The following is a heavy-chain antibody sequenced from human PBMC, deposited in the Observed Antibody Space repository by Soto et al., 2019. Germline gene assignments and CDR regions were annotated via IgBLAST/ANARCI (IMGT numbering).Heavy chain of an antibody. Sequence: XETLSLTCAVYGGSFSGYXXXWIXQPPGKGLEWIGEINXSGSTNYNPSLKGRVTISVDTSKNQFSLKLGSVTAADTAVYYCARGSXYGSGSYRYYYYGMDVWGQGTTVTVSS. CDR1: GGSFSGYX. J-gene: IGHJ6*02. V-gene: IGHV4-34*01. D-gene: IGHD3-10*01. CDR3: ARGSXYGSGSYRYYYYGMDV. CDR2: INXSGST.